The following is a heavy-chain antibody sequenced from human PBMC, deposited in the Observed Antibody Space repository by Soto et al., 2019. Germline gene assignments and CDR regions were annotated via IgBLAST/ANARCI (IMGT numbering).Heavy chain of an antibody. D-gene: IGHD3-10*01. J-gene: IGHJ6*02. V-gene: IGHV1-3*01. Sequence: FQGRVTITRDTSASTAYMELSSLRSEDTAVYYCARYYYGLYGMDVWGQGTTVTVSS. CDR3: ARYYYGLYGMDV.